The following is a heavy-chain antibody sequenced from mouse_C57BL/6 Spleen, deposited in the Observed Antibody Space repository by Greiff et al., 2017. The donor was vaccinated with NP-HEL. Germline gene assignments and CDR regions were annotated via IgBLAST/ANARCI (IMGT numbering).Heavy chain of an antibody. CDR2: INYDGSST. V-gene: IGHV5-16*01. D-gene: IGHD1-1*02. CDR1: GFTFSDYY. CDR3: ARGADGRGAMDY. Sequence: EVMLVESEGGLVQPGSSMKFSCTASGFTFSDYYMAWVRQVPEKGLEWVANINYDGSSTYYLDSLKSRFIISRDNAKNILYLQMSSLKSEDTATYYCARGADGRGAMDYWGQGTSVTVSS. J-gene: IGHJ4*01.